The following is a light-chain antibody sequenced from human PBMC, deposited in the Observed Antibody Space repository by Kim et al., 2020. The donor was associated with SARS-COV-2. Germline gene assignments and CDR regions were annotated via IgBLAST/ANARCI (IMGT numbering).Light chain of an antibody. V-gene: IGLV5-37*01. CDR3: MIWPRNAVL. Sequence: LTCNLPNDINVGSHNVYWFQQEPGSPPRYVLYYFSDSDKGQGSGFPSRFSGSKDASANTGILLISGLQSEDEADYYCMIWPRNAVLFGGGTQLTVL. J-gene: IGLJ2*01. CDR2: YFSDSDK. CDR1: NDINVGSHN.